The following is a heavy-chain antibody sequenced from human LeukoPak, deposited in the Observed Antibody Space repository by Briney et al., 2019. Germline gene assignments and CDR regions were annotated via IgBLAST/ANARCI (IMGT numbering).Heavy chain of an antibody. V-gene: IGHV3-23*01. CDR1: GFTFSDYA. J-gene: IGHJ4*02. Sequence: GGSLRLSCVASGFTFSDYAMSWVRQAPGKGLEWVSGISDSGAGTYYTDSVKGRGTISRDNSKNTVSLQMDNLRAEDTAVYFCARHDSFIPYWGQGTLVTVSS. D-gene: IGHD3-16*02. CDR3: ARHDSFIPY. CDR2: ISDSGAGT.